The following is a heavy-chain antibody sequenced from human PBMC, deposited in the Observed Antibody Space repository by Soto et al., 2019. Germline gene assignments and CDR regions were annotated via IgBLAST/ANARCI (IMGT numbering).Heavy chain of an antibody. D-gene: IGHD3-22*01. J-gene: IGHJ5*02. V-gene: IGHV4-34*01. CDR2: INHSGST. CDR3: ARVHVVVITYWFDP. CDR1: GGSFSGYY. Sequence: QVQLQQWGAGLLKPSEPLSLTCAVYGGSFSGYYWSWIRQPPGKGLEWIGEINHSGSTNYNPSLKSRVTISVDTSKNQFALKLSSVTAADTAVYYCARVHVVVITYWFDPWGQGTLVTVSS.